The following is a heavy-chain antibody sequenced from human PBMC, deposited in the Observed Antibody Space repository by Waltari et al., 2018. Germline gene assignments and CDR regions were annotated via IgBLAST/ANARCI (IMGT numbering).Heavy chain of an antibody. CDR3: VAAKEYYYDGSGDDAFET. CDR1: GYSMRSGYY. J-gene: IGHJ3*02. CDR2: IYQSGSS. Sequence: QVQLQESGPGLAKSSETLSLTCDVSGYSMRSGYYWGWIRPPPRKGMEWIASIYQSGSSYYNPSLRSRVTISVDTSRNQFSLEMTSVTATDTATYYCVAAKEYYYDGSGDDAFETWGQGTLVTVSS. D-gene: IGHD3-22*01. V-gene: IGHV4-38-2*01.